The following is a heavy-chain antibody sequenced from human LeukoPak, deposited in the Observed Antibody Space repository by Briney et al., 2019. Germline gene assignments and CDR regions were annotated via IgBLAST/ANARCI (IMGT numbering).Heavy chain of an antibody. J-gene: IGHJ4*02. V-gene: IGHV3-23*01. CDR1: GFTFSSYA. Sequence: GGSLTLSCAASGFTFSSYAMTWVRQAPDKGLEWVSAISGSDGSSYYADSVKGRFTISRDDSQNTLYLQMNSLSAEDTAVYYCAKVETSGGANCYALDYWGQGTLVTVSS. CDR2: ISGSDGSS. D-gene: IGHD2-2*01. CDR3: AKVETSGGANCYALDY.